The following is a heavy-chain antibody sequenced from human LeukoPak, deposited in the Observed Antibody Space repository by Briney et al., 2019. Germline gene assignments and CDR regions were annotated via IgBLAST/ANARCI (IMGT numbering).Heavy chain of an antibody. CDR2: ISGSDGST. J-gene: IGHJ4*02. V-gene: IGHV3-23*01. Sequence: GGSLRLSCAASGFTFSSYAMSWVRQAPGKGLEGVSSISGSDGSTYSADSVKGRFTISRDNSKNTLYLQMNSLRAEDTAVYYCAKGATYYYHSSGHFDYWGQGTLVIVSS. D-gene: IGHD3-22*01. CDR1: GFTFSSYA. CDR3: AKGATYYYHSSGHFDY.